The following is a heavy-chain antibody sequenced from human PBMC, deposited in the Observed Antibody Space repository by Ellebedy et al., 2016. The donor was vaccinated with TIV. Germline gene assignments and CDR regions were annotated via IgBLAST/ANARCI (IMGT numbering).Heavy chain of an antibody. Sequence: GESLMISCAASGFTVRNYDIHWVRQDQGKGLECVALISYDGNDKYYTDSVKGRFTISRDNSKNTLYLQMNSLRTEDTAVYYCASGSLRGIAVTGTGMDYWGQGTLVTVSS. CDR3: ASGSLRGIAVTGTGMDY. CDR2: ISYDGNDK. V-gene: IGHV3-30*03. CDR1: GFTVRNYD. J-gene: IGHJ4*02. D-gene: IGHD6-19*01.